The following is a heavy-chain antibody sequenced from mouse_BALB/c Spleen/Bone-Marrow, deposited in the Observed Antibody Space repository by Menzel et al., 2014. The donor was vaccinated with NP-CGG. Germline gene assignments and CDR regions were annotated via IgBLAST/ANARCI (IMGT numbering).Heavy chain of an antibody. Sequence: VQLQQSGAELVKPGAPVKLSCKASAYTFTSYWMNWVKQRPGRGLEWIGGIDPSDSETHYNQNFKDKATLTVDRSSSTAFIQLSSLTSEDSTVYYCAYGNYEGYFFDYWGQGTTLTVSS. CDR1: AYTFTSYW. V-gene: IGHV1-69*02. CDR3: AYGNYEGYFFDY. J-gene: IGHJ2*01. CDR2: IDPSDSET. D-gene: IGHD2-1*01.